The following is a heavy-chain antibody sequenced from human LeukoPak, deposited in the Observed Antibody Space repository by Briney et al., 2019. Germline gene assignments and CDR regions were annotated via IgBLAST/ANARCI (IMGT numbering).Heavy chain of an antibody. D-gene: IGHD6-13*01. J-gene: IGHJ4*02. CDR1: GGSISSSSYY. CDR2: IYYSGST. V-gene: IGHV4-39*01. Sequence: PSETLSLTCTVSGGSISSSSYYWGWIRQPPGKGLEWIGSIYYSGSTYYNPSLKSRVTLSVDTSKNQFSLKLSSGTAADTAVYYCARGGGIAAAYDYWGQGTLVTVSS. CDR3: ARGGGIAAAYDY.